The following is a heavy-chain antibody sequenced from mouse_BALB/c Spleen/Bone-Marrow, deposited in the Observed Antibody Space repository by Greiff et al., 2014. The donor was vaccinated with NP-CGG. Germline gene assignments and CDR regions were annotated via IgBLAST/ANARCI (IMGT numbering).Heavy chain of an antibody. CDR3: AKPTVVADFDY. CDR1: GYTFSNYT. CDR2: INPSSEYS. D-gene: IGHD1-1*01. Sequence: QVQLQQSAAEQARPGASVKMSCKASGYTFSNYTMHWVKQRPGQDLEWIGFINPSSEYSEYNQKFKDKTTLTADKSSSTAYMQLSSLTSEDSAVYYCAKPTVVADFDYWGQGTTLTVSS. J-gene: IGHJ2*01. V-gene: IGHV1-4*02.